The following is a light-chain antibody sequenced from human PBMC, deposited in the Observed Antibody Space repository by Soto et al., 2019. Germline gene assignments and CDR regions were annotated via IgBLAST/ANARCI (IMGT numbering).Light chain of an antibody. CDR3: TSFSSSTSLYV. Sequence: QSVLTQPASVSGSLGQSITISCTGTTRDIAGYNYISWYQQLPGKAPKLMIYQVTIRPSGISNRFSGSKSGNTASLTISGLHAEDEADYYCTSFSSSTSLYVFGTGTKVTVL. CDR1: TRDIAGYNY. CDR2: QVT. V-gene: IGLV2-14*01. J-gene: IGLJ1*01.